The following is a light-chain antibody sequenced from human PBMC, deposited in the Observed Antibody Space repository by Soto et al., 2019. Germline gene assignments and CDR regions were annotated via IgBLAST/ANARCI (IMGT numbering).Light chain of an antibody. CDR1: SSDVGGYNY. Sequence: QSALTQPASVSGSPGQSITISCTGTSSDVGGYNYVSWYQQHPGKAPKLMIYAVSNRPSGVSNRFSGSKSGNTASLTISGLRAEDEADYYCSSYTSSSTLFYVFGTGTKVTVL. CDR3: SSYTSSSTLFYV. V-gene: IGLV2-14*01. CDR2: AVS. J-gene: IGLJ1*01.